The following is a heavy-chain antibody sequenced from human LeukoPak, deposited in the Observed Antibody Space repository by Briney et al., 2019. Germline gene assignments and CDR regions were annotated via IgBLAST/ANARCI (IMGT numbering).Heavy chain of an antibody. CDR3: ARDGVVAANYGMDV. J-gene: IGHJ6*02. V-gene: IGHV1-18*01. CDR1: GYTFTSYG. CDR2: ISAYNGNK. Sequence: GSVKVSCKASGYTFTSYGISWVRQAPGQGLEWMGWISAYNGNKNYAQKLQGRVNMTTDTSTSTAYMELRSLRSDDTAVYYCARDGVVAANYGMDVWGQGTTVTVSS. D-gene: IGHD2-15*01.